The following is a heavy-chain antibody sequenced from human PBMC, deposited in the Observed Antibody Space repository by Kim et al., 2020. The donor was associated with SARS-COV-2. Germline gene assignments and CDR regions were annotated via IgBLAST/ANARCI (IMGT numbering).Heavy chain of an antibody. CDR3: ARAATKYYYGMDV. CDR1: GFTFSDYY. V-gene: IGHV3-11*04. D-gene: IGHD5-12*01. Sequence: GGSLRLSCAASGFTFSDYYMSWIRQAPGKGLEWVSYISSSGSTIYYADSVKGRFTISRDNAKNSLYLQMNSLRAEDTSVYYCARAATKYYYGMDVWGQGTTVTVSS. J-gene: IGHJ6*02. CDR2: ISSSGSTI.